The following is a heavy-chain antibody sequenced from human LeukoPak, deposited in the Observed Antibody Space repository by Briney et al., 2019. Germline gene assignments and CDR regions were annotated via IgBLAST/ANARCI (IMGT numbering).Heavy chain of an antibody. V-gene: IGHV3-30*04. CDR2: ISYDGSNK. D-gene: IGHD4-17*01. CDR1: GFTFSSYA. Sequence: PGRSLRLSCAASGFTFSSYAMHWVRQAPGKGLEWVAVISYDGSNKYYADSVKGRFTISRDNSKNTLYLQMNSLRAEDTAVYYCARSYGDYDYWGQGTLVTVSS. J-gene: IGHJ4*02. CDR3: ARSYGDYDY.